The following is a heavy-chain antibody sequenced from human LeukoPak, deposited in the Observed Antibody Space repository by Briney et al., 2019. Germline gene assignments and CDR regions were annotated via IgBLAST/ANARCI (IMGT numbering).Heavy chain of an antibody. D-gene: IGHD3-9*01. V-gene: IGHV3-30*03. J-gene: IGHJ4*02. Sequence: VGSLRLSCAASGFTFSTYGMHWVRQAPGKGLEWMAVISYDGINKDYADSVKDRFTVSRDNSKNTLYLQMYSLRAEDTAVYFCARDFDTLTGYYWKSFDYWGQGTLVTASS. CDR2: ISYDGINK. CDR3: ARDFDTLTGYYWKSFDY. CDR1: GFTFSTYG.